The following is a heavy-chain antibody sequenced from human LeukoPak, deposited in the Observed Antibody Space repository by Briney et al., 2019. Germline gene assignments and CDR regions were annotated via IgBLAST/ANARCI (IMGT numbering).Heavy chain of an antibody. CDR2: IKRRIDGETT. J-gene: IGHJ3*02. CDR3: TTGDCSGGSCHAYDI. Sequence: KAGGSLRVSCVASGFTFSSVWMTWVRQAPGKGLEWVGRIKRRIDGETTDLAASVKGRFTISRDDAKNTLYLQMNSLKTEDTAVYYCTTGDCSGGSCHAYDIWGQGTMVTVSS. CDR1: GFTFSSVW. D-gene: IGHD2-15*01. V-gene: IGHV3-15*01.